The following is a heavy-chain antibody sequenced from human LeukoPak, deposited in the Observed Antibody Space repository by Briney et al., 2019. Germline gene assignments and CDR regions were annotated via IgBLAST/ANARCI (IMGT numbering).Heavy chain of an antibody. CDR3: ARDSLVGSTTPVFDY. V-gene: IGHV3-21*04. Sequence: GGSLRLSCAASRFTFSTYSMNWVRQAPGKGLERVSSIDSTSTYIYYADSVKGRFTISRDNAKNSLYLQMDSLRAEDTAVYYCARDSLVGSTTPVFDYWGQGTLVTVSS. J-gene: IGHJ4*02. CDR1: RFTFSTYS. D-gene: IGHD1-26*01. CDR2: IDSTSTYI.